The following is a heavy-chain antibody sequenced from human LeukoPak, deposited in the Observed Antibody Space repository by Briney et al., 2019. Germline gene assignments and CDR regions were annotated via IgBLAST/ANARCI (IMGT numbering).Heavy chain of an antibody. J-gene: IGHJ4*02. V-gene: IGHV4-34*01. D-gene: IGHD5-18*01. CDR1: GGSFSGYY. CDR3: ARQGYSYATLDS. CDR2: INHSGST. Sequence: SETLSLTCAVYGGSFSGYYWSWIRQPPGKGLEWIGEINHSGSTNYNPSLKSRVTISVDTSKNQFSLKLSSVTAADTAVYYCARQGYSYATLDSWGQGTLVTVSS.